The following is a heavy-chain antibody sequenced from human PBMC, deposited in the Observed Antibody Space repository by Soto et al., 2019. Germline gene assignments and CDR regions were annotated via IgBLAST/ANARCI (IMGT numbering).Heavy chain of an antibody. CDR3: VKGGRNWGAFDF. J-gene: IGHJ3*01. D-gene: IGHD7-27*01. V-gene: IGHV3-23*01. CDR1: GFILNNYA. Sequence: VQLLESGGDLVQPGGSLRLSCVASGFILNNYAMSWVRQAPGKGLEWVSTIGGTDGDSDGVPWYEDSVKGRFTISRESSANTVFLHMENLRAEGWGVYYCVKGGRNWGAFDFWGQGTTV. CDR2: IGGTDGDSDGVP.